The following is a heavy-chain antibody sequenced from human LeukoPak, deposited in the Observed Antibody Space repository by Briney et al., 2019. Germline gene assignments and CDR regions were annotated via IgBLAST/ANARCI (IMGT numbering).Heavy chain of an antibody. J-gene: IGHJ4*02. CDR1: VGTFSSYT. D-gene: IGHD2-2*01. CDR2: IIPILGIA. CDR3: ARLVPAATPDSKNRDC. V-gene: IGHV1-69*02. Sequence: SVKVSCKASVGTFSSYTISWVRQAPGQGLEWMGRIIPILGIANYAQKFQGRVTITADKSASTAYMELSSLRSEDTAVYYCARLVPAATPDSKNRDCWGQGTLLTVSS.